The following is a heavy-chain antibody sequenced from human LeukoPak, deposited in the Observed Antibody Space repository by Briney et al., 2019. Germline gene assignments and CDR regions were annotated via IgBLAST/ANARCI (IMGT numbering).Heavy chain of an antibody. CDR1: GGSISSYY. V-gene: IGHV4-4*07. J-gene: IGHJ6*02. D-gene: IGHD6-13*01. CDR3: ARQPQHDSSSWSRVRYYYYYGMDV. CDR2: IYSTGST. Sequence: PSETLSLTCTVSGGSISSYYWSWIRQPAGKGLEWIGRIYSTGSTNYNPSLKSRVTISVDTSKNQFSLKLSSVTAADTAVYYCARQPQHDSSSWSRVRYYYYYGMDVWGQGTTVTVSS.